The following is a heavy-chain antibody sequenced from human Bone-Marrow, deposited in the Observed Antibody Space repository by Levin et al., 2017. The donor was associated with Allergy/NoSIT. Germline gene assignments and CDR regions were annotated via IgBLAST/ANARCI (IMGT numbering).Heavy chain of an antibody. V-gene: IGHV3-53*01. Sequence: GESLKISCAASGFTVYNNYMSWVRQAPGKGLECVSLIYSNGDTRYADSVKGRFTISRDKSKNTLYLHMNSLRAEDTAVYYCVGRWHWGQGTLVTGSS. J-gene: IGHJ4*02. CDR1: GFTVYNNY. D-gene: IGHD1-26*01. CDR2: IYSNGDT. CDR3: VGRWH.